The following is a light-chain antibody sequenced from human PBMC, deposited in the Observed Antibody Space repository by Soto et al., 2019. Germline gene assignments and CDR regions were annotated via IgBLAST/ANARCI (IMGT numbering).Light chain of an antibody. Sequence: QSVLTQPASVSGSPGQSITISCTGTSSDIGGYKYVSWYQQYPGKAPKLMIYEVSNRPSGVSNRFSGSKSGNTASLTISGLQAEDEADYYCSSHTSSNTWVFGGGTSSPS. J-gene: IGLJ3*02. CDR2: EVS. CDR1: SSDIGGYKY. CDR3: SSHTSSNTWV. V-gene: IGLV2-14*01.